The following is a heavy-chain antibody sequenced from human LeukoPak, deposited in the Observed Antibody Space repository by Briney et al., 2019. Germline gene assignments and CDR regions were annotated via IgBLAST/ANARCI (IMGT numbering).Heavy chain of an antibody. Sequence: AASVKVSCKVSGYTLTELSMHWVRQAPGKGLEWMGGFDPEDGETIYAQKFQGRVTMTEDTSTDTAYMELSSLRSEDTAVYYCATVGYYGSGGLVGAFDIWGQGTMVTVSS. CDR2: FDPEDGET. J-gene: IGHJ3*02. CDR3: ATVGYYGSGGLVGAFDI. CDR1: GYTLTELS. V-gene: IGHV1-24*01. D-gene: IGHD3-10*01.